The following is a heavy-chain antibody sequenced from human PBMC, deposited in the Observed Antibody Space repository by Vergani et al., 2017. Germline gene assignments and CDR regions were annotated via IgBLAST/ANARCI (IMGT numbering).Heavy chain of an antibody. J-gene: IGHJ6*03. D-gene: IGHD1-7*01. Sequence: QVQLVQSGAEVKKPGASVKVSCKASGYTFTGYYMHWVRQAPGQGLEWMGWINPNSGGTNYAQKFQGRVTMTRDTSISTAYMELSRLRSDDTAVYYCARDFARGSNWNSGYYYYMDVWGKGTTVTVSS. CDR1: GYTFTGYY. V-gene: IGHV1-2*02. CDR2: INPNSGGT. CDR3: ARDFARGSNWNSGYYYYMDV.